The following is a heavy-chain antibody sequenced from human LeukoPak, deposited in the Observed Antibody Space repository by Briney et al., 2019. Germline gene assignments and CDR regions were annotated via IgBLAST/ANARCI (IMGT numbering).Heavy chain of an antibody. CDR3: ASANDYDSSGYFHY. V-gene: IGHV3-21*01. J-gene: IGHJ4*02. D-gene: IGHD3-22*01. CDR2: ISSSSSYI. Sequence: PGGSLRLSCAASGFTFSSYSMNWVRQAPGKGLEWVSSISSSSSYIYYADSVKGRFTISRDNAKNTLYLQMNSLRAEDTAVYYCASANDYDSSGYFHYWGQGTLVTVSS. CDR1: GFTFSSYS.